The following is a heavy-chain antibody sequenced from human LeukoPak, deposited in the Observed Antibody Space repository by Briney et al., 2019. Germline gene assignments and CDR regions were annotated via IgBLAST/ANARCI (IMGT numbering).Heavy chain of an antibody. CDR3: ARGSRIQLWFPYFDY. V-gene: IGHV3-7*01. D-gene: IGHD5-18*01. J-gene: IGHJ4*02. Sequence: GGSLRLSCAASGFTFSSYAMSWVRQAPGKGLEWVANIKQDGSEKYYVDSVKGRFTISRDNAKNSLYLQMNSLRAEDTAVYYCARGSRIQLWFPYFDYWGQGTLVTVSS. CDR1: GFTFSSYA. CDR2: IKQDGSEK.